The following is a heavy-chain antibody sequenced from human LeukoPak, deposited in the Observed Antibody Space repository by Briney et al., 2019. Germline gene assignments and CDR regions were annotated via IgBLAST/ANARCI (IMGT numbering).Heavy chain of an antibody. CDR2: VNRDGSET. Sequence: PGGSLRLSCVASGFTFSHSWMTWVRQVPGRGPEWVANVNRDGSETYYLDSVKGRFTISKDNAKNSLYLQMNSLRAEDTALYHCARNNGMDVWGQGTTVIVSS. CDR1: GFTFSHSW. CDR3: ARNNGMDV. J-gene: IGHJ6*02. V-gene: IGHV3-7*03.